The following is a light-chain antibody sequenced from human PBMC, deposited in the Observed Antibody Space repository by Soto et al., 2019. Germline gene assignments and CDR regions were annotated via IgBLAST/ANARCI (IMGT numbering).Light chain of an antibody. CDR2: EVT. Sequence: QSALTQPASVSGLPGQSITISCTGTSSDVGGYKYVSWYQQHPGKAPKLVIYEVTNRSSGVSNRFSGSKSGNTASLAISGLQAEDEADYYCGSYTSTTTRVFGGGTKVTVL. CDR1: SSDVGGYKY. CDR3: GSYTSTTTRV. J-gene: IGLJ3*02. V-gene: IGLV2-14*01.